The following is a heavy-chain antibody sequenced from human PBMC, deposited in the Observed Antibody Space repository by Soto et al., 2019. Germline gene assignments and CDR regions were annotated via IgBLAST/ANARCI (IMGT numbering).Heavy chain of an antibody. Sequence: GGSLRLSCAVCGFTFRNAWMSWVRQAPGKGLEWVGRIKSKTDGGTTDYAAPVKGRFTISRYDSKNTRYRQMNSLKTEDTAVYYCTTPLDHFGSGYAFYGMDVWGQGTTVTVSS. V-gene: IGHV3-15*01. D-gene: IGHD3-3*02. J-gene: IGHJ6*02. CDR3: TTPLDHFGSGYAFYGMDV. CDR2: IKSKTDGGTT. CDR1: GFTFRNAW.